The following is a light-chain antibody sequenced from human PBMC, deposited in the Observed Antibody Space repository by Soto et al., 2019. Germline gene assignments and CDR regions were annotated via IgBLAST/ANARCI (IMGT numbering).Light chain of an antibody. Sequence: DIRMTQSPSSLSASIGDRVTITCGASQTVNTYLHWYKQKLGKAPKLLNYAPSKLQSAVPSRFSSSRSGTNFSISMNGLQPEDFATYYCQQGYSNPWTFGRGTKMEIK. CDR1: QTVNTY. CDR2: APS. V-gene: IGKV1-39*01. CDR3: QQGYSNPWT. J-gene: IGKJ1*01.